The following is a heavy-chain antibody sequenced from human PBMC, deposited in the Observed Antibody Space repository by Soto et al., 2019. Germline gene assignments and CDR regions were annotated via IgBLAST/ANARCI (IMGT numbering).Heavy chain of an antibody. V-gene: IGHV3-43*02. CDR3: ATGLLYGSYGLDV. Sequence: GGSLRLSCAASGFTLSNYWMNWVRQAPGKGLEWVALISGDGSSTFYADSVKGRFTISRDNSKKSLYLQMNSLRTEDTALYYCATGLLYGSYGLDVWGQGTTVTVSS. J-gene: IGHJ6*02. CDR1: GFTLSNYW. CDR2: ISGDGSST. D-gene: IGHD3-3*01.